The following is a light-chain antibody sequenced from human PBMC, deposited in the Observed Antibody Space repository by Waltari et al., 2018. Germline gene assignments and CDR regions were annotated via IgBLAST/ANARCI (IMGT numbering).Light chain of an antibody. Sequence: QSVLTQPPSVSAAPGQKVLISCSGYISKLGTNYVPWYQQLPGTAPKLLIYANVERPSGIPARFSGSKSGTSATLDITGLQTGDEADYFCGTWDSGLRAVVFGGGTKLTVL. CDR2: ANV. CDR3: GTWDSGLRAVV. V-gene: IGLV1-51*01. J-gene: IGLJ3*02. CDR1: ISKLGTNY.